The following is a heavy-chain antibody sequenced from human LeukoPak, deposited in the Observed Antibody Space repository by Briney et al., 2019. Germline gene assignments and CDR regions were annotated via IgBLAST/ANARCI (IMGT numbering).Heavy chain of an antibody. J-gene: IGHJ6*02. V-gene: IGHV3-7*01. Sequence: GGSLRLSCAVSGFNFRDHWMDWVRQAPGKGLEWVGHIKNDGSESYYVDSLKGRFSISRDNTNNALYLQMNSLRAEDTAVYYCARDRLCSSTSCYDAYSNYEDYYYYYGMDVWGQGTTVTVSS. D-gene: IGHD2-2*01. CDR2: IKNDGSES. CDR1: GFNFRDHW. CDR3: ARDRLCSSTSCYDAYSNYEDYYYYYGMDV.